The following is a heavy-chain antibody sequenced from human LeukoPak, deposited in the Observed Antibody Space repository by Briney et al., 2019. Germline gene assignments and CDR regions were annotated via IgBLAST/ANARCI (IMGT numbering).Heavy chain of an antibody. D-gene: IGHD6-19*01. Sequence: PGGSLRLSCAASGFTFSSYWMHWVRQAPGKGLVWVSRINSDGSSTNYAASVKGRFTISRDNAKNSLYLQMNSLRAEDTAVYYCAREARRESSGWFVEYWGQGTLVTVSS. V-gene: IGHV3-74*01. CDR2: INSDGSST. CDR3: AREARRESSGWFVEY. CDR1: GFTFSSYW. J-gene: IGHJ4*02.